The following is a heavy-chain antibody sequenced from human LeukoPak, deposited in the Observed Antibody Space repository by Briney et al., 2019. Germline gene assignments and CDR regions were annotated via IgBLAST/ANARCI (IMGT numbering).Heavy chain of an antibody. V-gene: IGHV3-23*01. Sequence: GGSLRLSCAASGFTFSNYAMSWVRQAPGKGLEWVSSISGSGGSTHYVDSVKGRFTISRDKTKNTLYLQMNSLRAEDTAVYYCAKSSYYDASGYYREFYFDSWGQGTLVTVSS. CDR1: GFTFSNYA. D-gene: IGHD3-22*01. CDR3: AKSSYYDASGYYREFYFDS. J-gene: IGHJ4*02. CDR2: ISGSGGST.